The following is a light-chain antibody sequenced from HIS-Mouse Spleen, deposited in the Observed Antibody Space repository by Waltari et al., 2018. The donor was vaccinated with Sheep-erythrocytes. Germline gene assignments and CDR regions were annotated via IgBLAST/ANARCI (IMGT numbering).Light chain of an antibody. CDR2: DVS. CDR1: SSYVGGYNY. J-gene: IGLJ2*01. Sequence: QSALTQPRSVSGSPGRSVTISCTGTSSYVGGYNYVSWYQQHPGQAPELMIYDVSKRPSGVPDRFSGSKSGNTASLTISGLQAEDEADYYCCSYAGSYTVVFGGGTKLTVL. V-gene: IGLV2-11*01. CDR3: CSYAGSYTVV.